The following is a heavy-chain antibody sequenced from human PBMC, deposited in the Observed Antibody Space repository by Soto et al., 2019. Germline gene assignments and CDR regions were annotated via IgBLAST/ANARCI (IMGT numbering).Heavy chain of an antibody. D-gene: IGHD3-10*01. CDR3: ARDYMVRGVMRWFDP. V-gene: IGHV4-4*02. Sequence: QVPLQESGPGLVKPSGTLSLTCAVSGGSISSSNWWSWVRQPPGKGLEWIGEIYHSGSTNYNPSLQSRVTISVDKSKNQFSLKLSSVTAADTAVYYCARDYMVRGVMRWFDPWGQGTLVTVSS. CDR2: IYHSGST. J-gene: IGHJ5*02. CDR1: GGSISSSNW.